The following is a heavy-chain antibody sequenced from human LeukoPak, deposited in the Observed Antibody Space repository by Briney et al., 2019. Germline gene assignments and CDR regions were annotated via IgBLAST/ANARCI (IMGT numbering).Heavy chain of an antibody. D-gene: IGHD3-22*01. V-gene: IGHV1-69*02. Sequence: GSSVKVSCKASGGTFSSYTISWVRQAPGQGLEWMGRIIPILGIANYAQKFQGRVTITADKSTSTAYMELSSLRSEDTAVYYSARRPGYYDSSGQGDDAFDIWGQGTMVTVSS. J-gene: IGHJ3*02. CDR1: GGTFSSYT. CDR3: ARRPGYYDSSGQGDDAFDI. CDR2: IIPILGIA.